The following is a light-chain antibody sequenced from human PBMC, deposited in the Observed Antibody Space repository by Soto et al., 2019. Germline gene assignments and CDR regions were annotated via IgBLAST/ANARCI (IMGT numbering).Light chain of an antibody. CDR2: KAS. CDR3: QQYNSYWT. V-gene: IGKV1-5*03. Sequence: DIQMTQSPSTLSASVGDRVTITCRASQSISSWLAWYQQKPGKAPKLLIYKASSLESGVPSRFSRSGSGTEFTITISSLQPDDFATDYCQQYNSYWTFGQGTKVEIK. J-gene: IGKJ1*01. CDR1: QSISSW.